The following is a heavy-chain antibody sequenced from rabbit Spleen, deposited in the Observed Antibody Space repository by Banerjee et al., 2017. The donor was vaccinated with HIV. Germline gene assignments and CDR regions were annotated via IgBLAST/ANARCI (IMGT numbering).Heavy chain of an antibody. CDR1: GFSFNSAYF. V-gene: IGHV1S45*01. D-gene: IGHD1-1*01. Sequence: QEQLVESGGGLVRPEGSLKLSCTASGFSFNSAYFICWVRQAPGKGLEWIACINTATGKAVYANWAKGRFTIPKTSSTTVTLQMASLTAADTATYFCARDLVGVIGWNFYLWGQGTLVTVS. CDR2: INTATGKA. J-gene: IGHJ4*01. CDR3: ARDLVGVIGWNFYL.